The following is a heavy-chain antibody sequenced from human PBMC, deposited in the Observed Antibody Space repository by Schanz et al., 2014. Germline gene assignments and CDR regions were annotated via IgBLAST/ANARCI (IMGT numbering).Heavy chain of an antibody. Sequence: QVQLQESGPGLVKPSQTLSLTCTVSGGSISSATYYWSWVRQPAGKGLEWIGRIYSRGSSTYNPSLKSRTTISIDPSNNHYSQKLHSVTAADTAVYYCARAARRTRVVPLYFDYGGQGTLVTVSS. V-gene: IGHV4-61*02. J-gene: IGHJ4*02. CDR2: IYSRGSS. D-gene: IGHD2-2*01. CDR3: ARAARRTRVVPLYFDY. CDR1: GGSISSATYY.